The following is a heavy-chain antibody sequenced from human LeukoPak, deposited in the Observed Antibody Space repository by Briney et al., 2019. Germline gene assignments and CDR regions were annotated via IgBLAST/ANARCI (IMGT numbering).Heavy chain of an antibody. CDR2: INGNGGSR. V-gene: IGHV3-20*04. Sequence: GGSLRLSCAASGFTFDDFAMNWVRQAPGKGLEWVSGINGNGGSRGYADSVKGRFTISRDNAKNSLYLQMNNLRAEDTALYYCARVLVGATNDYWGQGTLVNVSS. J-gene: IGHJ4*02. CDR1: GFTFDDFA. CDR3: ARVLVGATNDY. D-gene: IGHD1-26*01.